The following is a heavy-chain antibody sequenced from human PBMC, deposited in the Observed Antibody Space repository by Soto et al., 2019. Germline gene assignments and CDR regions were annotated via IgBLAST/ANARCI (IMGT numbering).Heavy chain of an antibody. CDR3: ARASPLLRLGEPDYFDY. CDR1: GFTVSSNY. Sequence: EVQLVESGGGLVQPGGSLRLSCAASGFTVSSNYMNWVRQAPGKGLEWVSVIYSGGSTYYADSVKGRFTISRDNSXNXXYLQMNNLRAEDTAVYYCARASPLLRLGEPDYFDYWGQGTLVTVSS. J-gene: IGHJ4*02. D-gene: IGHD3-16*01. CDR2: IYSGGST. V-gene: IGHV3-66*01.